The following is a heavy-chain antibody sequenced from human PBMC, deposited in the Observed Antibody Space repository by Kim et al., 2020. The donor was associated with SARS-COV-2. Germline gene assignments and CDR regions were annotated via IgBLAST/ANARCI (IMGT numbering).Heavy chain of an antibody. CDR1: GYTFTSYY. Sequence: ASVKVSCKASGYTFTSYYMHWVRQAPGQGLEWMGIINPSGGSTSYAQKFQGRVTMTRDTSTSTVYMELSSLRSEDTAVYYCARADLDSSGWYGGLYYYYGMDVWGQGTTVTVSS. CDR2: INPSGGST. J-gene: IGHJ6*02. CDR3: ARADLDSSGWYGGLYYYYGMDV. V-gene: IGHV1-46*01. D-gene: IGHD6-19*01.